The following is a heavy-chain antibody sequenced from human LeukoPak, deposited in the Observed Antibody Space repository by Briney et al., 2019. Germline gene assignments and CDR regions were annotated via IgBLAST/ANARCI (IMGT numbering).Heavy chain of an antibody. J-gene: IGHJ5*02. CDR3: ARDRPAHIATVGWFDP. D-gene: IGHD6-13*01. Sequence: KSGGYLRLSCAASGFTFSDYYMSWIRQPPGKGLEWLSSFSSSSSYTNYADSVKGRFTISRDNAKNSLYLQMNSLRAEDTAVYYCARDRPAHIATVGWFDPWGQGTLVTVSS. CDR1: GFTFSDYY. CDR2: FSSSSSYT. V-gene: IGHV3-11*06.